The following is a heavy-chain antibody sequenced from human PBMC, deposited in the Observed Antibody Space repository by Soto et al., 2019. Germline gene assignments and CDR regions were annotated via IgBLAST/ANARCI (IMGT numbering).Heavy chain of an antibody. CDR3: ARERYQVISDGMDV. D-gene: IGHD2-2*01. Sequence: ASVKVSCKASGYTFPGYYVHWVREAPGQGLEWMGWINPETGGTSYAQKFQGRVTLSRDTSINTAYLEVSRLRFDDAAVYFCARERYQVISDGMDVWGQGTTVTVSS. CDR2: INPETGGT. J-gene: IGHJ6*02. V-gene: IGHV1-2*02. CDR1: GYTFPGYY.